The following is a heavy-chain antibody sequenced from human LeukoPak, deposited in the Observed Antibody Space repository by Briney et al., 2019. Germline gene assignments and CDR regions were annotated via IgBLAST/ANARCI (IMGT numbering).Heavy chain of an antibody. CDR2: INSDGSST. D-gene: IGHD2/OR15-2a*01. CDR1: GFTFSSYW. V-gene: IGHV3-74*01. Sequence: GGSLRLSCAASGFTFSSYWMHWVRQPPGKGLVWFSRINSDGSSTSYADSVKGRFTISRDNTEKSLYLQLNNLRVEDTAFYYCVRSDRETFAFDVWGQGALVIVSS. J-gene: IGHJ3*01. CDR3: VRSDRETFAFDV.